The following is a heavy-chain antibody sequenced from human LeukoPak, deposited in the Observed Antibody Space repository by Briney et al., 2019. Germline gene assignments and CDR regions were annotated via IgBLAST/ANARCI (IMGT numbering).Heavy chain of an antibody. CDR1: GFTFSGSA. Sequence: GGSLRLSCAASGFTFSGSAMHWVRQASGKGLEWVGRSRNIQSGHTTQYAASVEGRFTISRDYSDSSLDLQMNSLKTDDTAVYYCLLMLRGVPYWGQGTLVTVSS. V-gene: IGHV3-73*01. J-gene: IGHJ4*02. CDR3: LLMLRGVPY. D-gene: IGHD3-10*01. CDR2: SRNIQSGHTT.